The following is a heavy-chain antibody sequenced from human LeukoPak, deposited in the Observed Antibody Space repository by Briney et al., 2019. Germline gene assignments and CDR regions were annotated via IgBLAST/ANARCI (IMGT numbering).Heavy chain of an antibody. CDR3: AKQIASGEYYYDSSGYPS. J-gene: IGHJ4*02. CDR2: ISGSGGST. Sequence: PGGSLRLSCAASGFTFSSYAMRWVRQAPGKGLEWVSAISGSGGSTYYADSVKGRFTISRDNSKNTLYLQVNSLRAEDTAVYYCAKQIASGEYYYDSSGYPSWGQGTLVTVSS. V-gene: IGHV3-23*01. D-gene: IGHD3-22*01. CDR1: GFTFSSYA.